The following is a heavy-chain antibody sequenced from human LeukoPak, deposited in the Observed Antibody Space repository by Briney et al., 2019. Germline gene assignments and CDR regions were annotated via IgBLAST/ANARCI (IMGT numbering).Heavy chain of an antibody. J-gene: IGHJ4*02. D-gene: IGHD3-22*01. Sequence: GGSLRLSCAASGFTFSSYWMSWVRQAPGKGLEWVANIKQDGGEKYYVDSVKGRFTISRDNAKNSLYLQMNSLRSDDTAVYYCARDRGDSSGYFDYWGQGTLVTVSS. CDR3: ARDRGDSSGYFDY. V-gene: IGHV3-7*03. CDR1: GFTFSSYW. CDR2: IKQDGGEK.